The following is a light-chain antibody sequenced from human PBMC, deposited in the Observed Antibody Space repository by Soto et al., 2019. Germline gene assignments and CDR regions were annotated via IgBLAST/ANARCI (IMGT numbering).Light chain of an antibody. Sequence: SYELTQPPSVSVSPGQTARITCSGDVLPKKYAYWYQQRSGQAPVLVIYEDRKRPSGIPERFSGSSSGTMATLTISGAQLEDEAGYYCYSTDPSGNRGVFGGGTKVTVL. CDR3: YSTDPSGNRGV. CDR1: VLPKKY. V-gene: IGLV3-10*01. J-gene: IGLJ3*02. CDR2: EDR.